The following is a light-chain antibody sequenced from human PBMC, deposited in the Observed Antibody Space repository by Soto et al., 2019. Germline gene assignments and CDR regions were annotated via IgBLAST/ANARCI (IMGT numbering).Light chain of an antibody. Sequence: QSVLTQPSSVSGSPGQSVTISCTGTSSDVSAYDYVSWYQHRPGKPPKLMIYDLNKRPSGVPDRFSGSKSGNTASLTISGLQAEDEAAYYCCSYAGTYPFVVFGGGTKLTVL. V-gene: IGLV2-11*01. CDR3: CSYAGTYPFVV. CDR2: DLN. J-gene: IGLJ2*01. CDR1: SSDVSAYDY.